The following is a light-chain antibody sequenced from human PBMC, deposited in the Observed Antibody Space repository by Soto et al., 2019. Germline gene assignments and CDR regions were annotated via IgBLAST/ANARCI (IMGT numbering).Light chain of an antibody. CDR1: QRITTW. CDR3: QQYKSYPWT. Sequence: DIQMTQSPSTLPVSVGDRVSITCRASQRITTWLAWYQQKPGRAPKLVIYDASSLESGVPSRISGSGSETEFTLTISSLQPDDSAVYYCQQYKSYPWTFGQGTKVDIK. V-gene: IGKV1-5*01. CDR2: DAS. J-gene: IGKJ1*01.